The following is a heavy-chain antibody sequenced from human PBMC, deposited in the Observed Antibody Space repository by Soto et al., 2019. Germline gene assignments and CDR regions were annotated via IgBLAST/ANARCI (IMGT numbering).Heavy chain of an antibody. CDR2: IIPVTETP. CDR1: GGTFISHA. CDR3: ARGNKGPGHYGPGSQGWYGP. J-gene: IGHJ5*02. V-gene: IGHV1-69*06. Sequence: QVQLVQSGAEVKKPGSSVRVSCKVSGGTFISHAINWLRQAPGQGLEWMGVIIPVTETPNNAEKFQGRVTITAEKATTTVYMELSSLTFDVTAVYFCARGNKGPGHYGPGSQGWYGPWGQGTLVTVSS. D-gene: IGHD3-10*01.